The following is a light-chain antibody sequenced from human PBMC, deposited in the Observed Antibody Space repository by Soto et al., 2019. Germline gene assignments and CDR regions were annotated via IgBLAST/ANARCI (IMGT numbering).Light chain of an antibody. CDR2: EVT. CDR3: SSYASGNAVV. Sequence: QSVLTQPPSASGSPGQSVTISCTGTSSDVGGYDYVSWYQQHAGKVPKLIIYEVTKRPSGVPDRFSGSRSGNTASLTVSGLQAEDEADYYCSSYASGNAVVFGGGTKVTVL. CDR1: SSDVGGYDY. V-gene: IGLV2-8*01. J-gene: IGLJ2*01.